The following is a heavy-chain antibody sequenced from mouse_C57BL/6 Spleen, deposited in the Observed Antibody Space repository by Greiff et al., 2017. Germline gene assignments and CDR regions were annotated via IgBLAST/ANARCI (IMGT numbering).Heavy chain of an antibody. CDR2: IDPSDSYT. CDR3: ASGLTGIPFDY. CDR1: GYTFTSYW. V-gene: IGHV1-69*01. J-gene: IGHJ2*01. Sequence: QVQLQQPGAELVMPGASVKLSCKASGYTFTSYWMHWVKQRPGQGLEWIGEIDPSDSYTNYNQKFKGKSTLTVDKSSSTAYMQLSSLTSEDSAVYYCASGLTGIPFDYWGQGTTLTVSS. D-gene: IGHD4-1*01.